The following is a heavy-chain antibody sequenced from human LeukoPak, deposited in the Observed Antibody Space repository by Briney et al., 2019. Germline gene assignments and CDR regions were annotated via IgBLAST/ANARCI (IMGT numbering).Heavy chain of an antibody. CDR2: IIPIFGTA. J-gene: IGHJ2*01. V-gene: IGHV1-69*06. CDR3: ARSQPLAYFDL. CDR1: GGSFNSYA. Sequence: SVKVSCKASGGSFNSYAISWVRQAPGQGLEWTGGIIPIFGTANYAQKFQGRVTITADKSTNTAYMELSSLRSEDTAVYYCARSQPLAYFDLWGRGTLVTVSS.